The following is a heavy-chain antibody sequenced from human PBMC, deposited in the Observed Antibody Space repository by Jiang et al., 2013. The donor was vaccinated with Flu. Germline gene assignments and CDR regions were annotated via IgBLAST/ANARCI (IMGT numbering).Heavy chain of an antibody. D-gene: IGHD6-13*01. CDR1: GGIFNSCA. Sequence: GAEVKKPGSSLKVSCKASGGIFNSCAISWVRQAPGQGLEWMGRIIPYIRTTKHAQKFQGRVMITADESTSTAFMELSRLTSEDTAVYYCARDLLAAEGYGYYGMDVWGHGTTVSVSS. J-gene: IGHJ6*02. CDR2: IIPYIRTT. V-gene: IGHV1-69*11. CDR3: ARDLLAAEGYGYYGMDV.